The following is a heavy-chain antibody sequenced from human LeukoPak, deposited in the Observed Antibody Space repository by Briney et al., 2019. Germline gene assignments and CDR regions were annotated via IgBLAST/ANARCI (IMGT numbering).Heavy chain of an antibody. CDR2: IYSGGST. Sequence: GGSLRLSCAASGFTVSSNYMSWVRQAPGKGLEWVSVIYSGGSTYCADSVKGRFTISRDNSKNTLYLQMNSLRAEDTAVYYCASDSSGYFVVSIWGQGTLVTVSS. J-gene: IGHJ4*02. V-gene: IGHV3-66*01. CDR1: GFTVSSNY. CDR3: ASDSSGYFVVSI. D-gene: IGHD3-22*01.